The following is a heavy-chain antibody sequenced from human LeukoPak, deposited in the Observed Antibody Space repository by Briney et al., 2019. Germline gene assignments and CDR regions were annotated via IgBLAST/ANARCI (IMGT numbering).Heavy chain of an antibody. CDR1: GYSFTSYW. J-gene: IGHJ3*02. D-gene: IGHD2-2*01. CDR3: ARLDIVVVPAAHNTAPTSPNDAFDI. V-gene: IGHV5-51*01. CDR2: IYPGDSDT. Sequence: GESLKISCKGSGYSFTSYWIGWVRQMPGKGLEWMGIIYPGDSDTRYRPSFQGQVTISADKSISTAYLQWSSLKASDTAMYYCARLDIVVVPAAHNTAPTSPNDAFDIWGQGTMVTVSS.